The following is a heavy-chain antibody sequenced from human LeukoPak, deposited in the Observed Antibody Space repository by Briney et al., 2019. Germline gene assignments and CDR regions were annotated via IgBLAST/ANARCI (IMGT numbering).Heavy chain of an antibody. V-gene: IGHV3-30-3*01. CDR2: ISYDGSNK. Sequence: GGSLRLSCAASGFTFSSYAMHWVRQAPGKGLEWVAVISYDGSNKYYADSAKGRFTISRDNSKNTLYLQMNSLRAEDTAVYYCAANSGYDRSLDYWGQGTLVTVSS. CDR1: GFTFSSYA. D-gene: IGHD5-12*01. CDR3: AANSGYDRSLDY. J-gene: IGHJ4*02.